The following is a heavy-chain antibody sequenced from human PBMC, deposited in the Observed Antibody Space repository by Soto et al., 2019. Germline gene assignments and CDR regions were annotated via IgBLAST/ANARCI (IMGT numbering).Heavy chain of an antibody. D-gene: IGHD2-15*01. J-gene: IGHJ4*02. V-gene: IGHV5-51*03. CDR3: ARGRGSGGNCHVDY. Sequence: EVQLVQSGAEVKKPGESLKISCKGSGYTFTNYWIGWVRQMPGKGLEWMGIIYPDDSDTIYSPSFQGHVTISADKSISTADLQWSSLQASDTAMYYCARGRGSGGNCHVDYWGQGTLVTVSS. CDR1: GYTFTNYW. CDR2: IYPDDSDT.